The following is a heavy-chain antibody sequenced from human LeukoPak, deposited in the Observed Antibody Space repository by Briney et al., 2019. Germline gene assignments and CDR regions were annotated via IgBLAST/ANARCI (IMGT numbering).Heavy chain of an antibody. CDR1: GGSISSHY. CDR2: IYYSGST. V-gene: IGHV4-59*11. Sequence: ETLSLTCTVSGGSISSHYWSWIRQPPGKGLEWIGYIYYSGSTNYNPSLKSRVTISVDTSKNQFSLKLSSVTAADTAVYYCARSPADGVVVIDWGQGTLVTVSS. D-gene: IGHD3-22*01. CDR3: ARSPADGVVVID. J-gene: IGHJ4*02.